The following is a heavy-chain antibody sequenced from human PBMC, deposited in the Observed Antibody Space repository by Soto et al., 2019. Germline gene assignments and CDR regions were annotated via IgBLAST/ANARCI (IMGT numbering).Heavy chain of an antibody. D-gene: IGHD3-9*01. Sequence: SETLSLTCAVYGGSFSGYYWSWIRQPPGKGLEWIGEINHSGSTNYNPSLKSRVTISVDTSKNQFSLKLSSVTAADTAVYYCARGLHVLRYFDWLSKGLKNWFDPWGQGTLVTVSS. CDR1: GGSFSGYY. CDR3: ARGLHVLRYFDWLSKGLKNWFDP. V-gene: IGHV4-34*01. J-gene: IGHJ5*02. CDR2: INHSGST.